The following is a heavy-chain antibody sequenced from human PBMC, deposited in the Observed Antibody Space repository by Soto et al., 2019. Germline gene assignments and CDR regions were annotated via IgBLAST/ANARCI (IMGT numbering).Heavy chain of an antibody. D-gene: IGHD4-17*01. V-gene: IGHV4-59*08. J-gene: IGHJ2*01. CDR2: IYYSGST. CDR1: GGSISSYY. Sequence: SETLSLTCTVSGGSISSYYWSWIRQPPGKGLEWIGYIYYSGSTNYNPSLKSRVTISVDTSKNQFSLKLSSVTAADTAVYYCARRVSDGDYLPYPPSYWYFDLWGRGTLVTVSS. CDR3: ARRVSDGDYLPYPPSYWYFDL.